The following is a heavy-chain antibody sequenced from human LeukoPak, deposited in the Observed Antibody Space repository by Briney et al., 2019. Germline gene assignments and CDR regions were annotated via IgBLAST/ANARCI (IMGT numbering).Heavy chain of an antibody. CDR1: GFTFSSYS. CDR3: GRDGGSYYPYYYHYYMDV. D-gene: IGHD1-26*01. Sequence: PGGSLRLSCAASGFTFSSYSMNWVRQAPGKGLEWVSSISTTSSYIYYADSVKGRFTISRDNAKNSLYLQMNSLRAEDTAVYYCGRDGGSYYPYYYHYYMDVWGKGTTVAVSS. V-gene: IGHV3-21*01. J-gene: IGHJ6*03. CDR2: ISTTSSYI.